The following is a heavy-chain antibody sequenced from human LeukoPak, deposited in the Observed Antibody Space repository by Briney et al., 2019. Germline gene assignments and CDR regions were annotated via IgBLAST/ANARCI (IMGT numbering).Heavy chain of an antibody. CDR3: ARPPVGATYYFDY. V-gene: IGHV1-46*01. Sequence: ASVKVACKASGYTFTGYYMHWVRHAPGQGLEWMGIINPSGGSTSYAQKFQGRVTMTRDMSTSTVYMELSSLRSEDTAVYYSARPPVGATYYFDYWGQGTLVTVSS. D-gene: IGHD1-26*01. CDR2: INPSGGST. CDR1: GYTFTGYY. J-gene: IGHJ4*02.